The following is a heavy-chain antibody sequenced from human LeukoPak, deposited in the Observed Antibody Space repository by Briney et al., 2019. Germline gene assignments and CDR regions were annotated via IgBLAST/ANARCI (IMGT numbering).Heavy chain of an antibody. CDR3: ARDLKGVAHFFEY. CDR2: ISSSGITR. J-gene: IGHJ4*02. CDR1: GFTFSSYS. D-gene: IGHD3-10*01. Sequence: AGSLRLSCAASGFTFSSYSKNWVRQAPGKGLEWISYISSSGITRYYADSVKGRFTMSRDNAKNSVHLQMNSLRAEDTAVYYCARDLKGVAHFFEYWGQGILVTVSS. V-gene: IGHV3-48*04.